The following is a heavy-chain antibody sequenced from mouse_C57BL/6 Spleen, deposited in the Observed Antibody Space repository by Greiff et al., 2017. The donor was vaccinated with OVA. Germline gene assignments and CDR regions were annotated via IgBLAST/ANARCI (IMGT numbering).Heavy chain of an antibody. CDR3: AKDYGSSYGWYFDD. J-gene: IGHJ1*03. Sequence: VKLVESGPGLVAPSQGLSITCTVPGFSLTSYGVSWVRQPPGKGLEWLGVIWGDGSTNYHSALLSRLSLSKDNSKSQVFLKLNSLQTDDTATYYGAKDYGSSYGWYFDDWGTGTAVTVSS. D-gene: IGHD1-1*01. CDR2: IWGDGST. CDR1: GFSLTSYG. V-gene: IGHV2-3*01.